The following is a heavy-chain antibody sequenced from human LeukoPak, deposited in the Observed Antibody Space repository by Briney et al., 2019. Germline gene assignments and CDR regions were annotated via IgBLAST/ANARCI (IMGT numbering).Heavy chain of an antibody. D-gene: IGHD2-2*01. CDR3: ARDLVVVVPAAMTPGGWFDP. Sequence: TSETLSLTCTVSGGSISNYYWTWIRQPPGKGLEWIGYVYYSGSTNYNPSLKSRVTISVDTSKNQFSLKLSSVTAADTAVYYCARDLVVVVPAAMTPGGWFDPWGQGTLVTVSS. V-gene: IGHV4-59*01. CDR1: GGSISNYY. J-gene: IGHJ5*02. CDR2: VYYSGST.